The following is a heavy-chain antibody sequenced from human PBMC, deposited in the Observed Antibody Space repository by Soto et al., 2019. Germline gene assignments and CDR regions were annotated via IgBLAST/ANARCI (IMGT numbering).Heavy chain of an antibody. Sequence: QVQLQESGPGLVKPSETLSLTCTVSGGSISSYYWSWIRQPPGKGLEWIGYIYYSGSTNYNPSLKGRVTISVDTSKNQFPLKLSSVTAADTAVYYCARDVGGGFDIWGQGTMVTVSS. D-gene: IGHD3-3*01. J-gene: IGHJ3*02. CDR2: IYYSGST. CDR1: GGSISSYY. CDR3: ARDVGGGFDI. V-gene: IGHV4-59*01.